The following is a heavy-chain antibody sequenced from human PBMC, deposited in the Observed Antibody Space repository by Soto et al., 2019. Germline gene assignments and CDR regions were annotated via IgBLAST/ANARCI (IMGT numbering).Heavy chain of an antibody. CDR1: GGTFSSYA. CDR3: ARDRSSSFFGWDSHVHGMDV. V-gene: IGHV1-69*06. Sequence: SVKVSCKASGGTFSSYAISWVRQAPGQGLEWMGGIIPIFGTANYAQKFQGRVTITADKSTSTAYMELSSLRSEDTAVYYCARDRSSSFFGWDSHVHGMDVWGQGTTVTVSS. D-gene: IGHD6-13*01. CDR2: IIPIFGTA. J-gene: IGHJ6*02.